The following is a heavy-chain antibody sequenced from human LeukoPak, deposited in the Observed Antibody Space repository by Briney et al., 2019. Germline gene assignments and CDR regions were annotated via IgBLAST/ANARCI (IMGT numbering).Heavy chain of an antibody. Sequence: GGSLRLSCTASGFTFINYSMNWVRQAPGKGLEWVSSISSSSSYIYYADSVKGRFTISRDNAKNPLYLQMNSLRAEDTAVYYCARDKSYGGYYYMDVWGKGTTVTISS. CDR3: ARDKSYGGYYYMDV. CDR2: ISSSSSYI. D-gene: IGHD5-18*01. J-gene: IGHJ6*03. CDR1: GFTFINYS. V-gene: IGHV3-21*01.